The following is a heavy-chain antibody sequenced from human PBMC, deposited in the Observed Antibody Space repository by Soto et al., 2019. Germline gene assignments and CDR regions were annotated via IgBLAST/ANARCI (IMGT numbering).Heavy chain of an antibody. V-gene: IGHV3-30*18. J-gene: IGHJ3*02. CDR2: ILDDGNNK. Sequence: QVQLVESGGGVVQPGRSLRLSCAASGFTFSSYGMHWVRQAPGKGLEWVAVILDDGNNKEYADSVKGRFTISRDNSKNTLYLQMNSLRAEDTDVYYCAKESDAFDIWGQGTMVTVSS. CDR3: AKESDAFDI. CDR1: GFTFSSYG.